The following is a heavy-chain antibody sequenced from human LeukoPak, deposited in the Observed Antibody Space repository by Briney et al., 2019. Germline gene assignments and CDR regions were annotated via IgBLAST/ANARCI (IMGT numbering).Heavy chain of an antibody. CDR1: GFTFSNYW. CDR3: ARDWGAAGLWDY. V-gene: IGHV3-7*05. CDR2: IKEDGSEK. Sequence: GGSPSLSCAISGFTFSNYWMSWVRQAPGRGLEWVANIKEDGSEKNYVDSVKGRFTISRDNAKNSLYLQMNSLRAGDTAIYYCARDWGAAGLWDYWGQGTLVTVSS. D-gene: IGHD6-13*01. J-gene: IGHJ4*02.